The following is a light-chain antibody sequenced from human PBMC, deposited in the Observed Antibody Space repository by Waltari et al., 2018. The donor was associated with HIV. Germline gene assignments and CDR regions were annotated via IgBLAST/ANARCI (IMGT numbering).Light chain of an antibody. Sequence: QSVLTQPPSVSAAPGQKVTISCSGSSSNIGNNYVSWYQQLPGTAPKLLIYDNNQRPAGIPDRFSASKSDTSATLGITGLQTGDEADYYCGTWDSSLSAGVFGGGTKLTVL. J-gene: IGLJ3*02. V-gene: IGLV1-51*01. CDR1: SSNIGNNY. CDR3: GTWDSSLSAGV. CDR2: DNN.